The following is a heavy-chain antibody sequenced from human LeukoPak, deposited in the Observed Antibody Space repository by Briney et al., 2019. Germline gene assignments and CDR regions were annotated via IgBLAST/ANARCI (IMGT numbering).Heavy chain of an antibody. CDR2: INPNSGGT. CDR1: GYTFTGYY. D-gene: IGHD5-24*01. V-gene: IGHV1-2*02. CDR3: AREKMATIFFRSANDAFDI. Sequence: GASVKVSCKASGYTFTGYYMHWVRQAPGQGLEWMGWINPNSGGTNYAQKFQGRVTMTRDTSISTAYMELSRLRSDDTAVYYCAREKMATIFFRSANDAFDIWGQGTMVTVSS. J-gene: IGHJ3*02.